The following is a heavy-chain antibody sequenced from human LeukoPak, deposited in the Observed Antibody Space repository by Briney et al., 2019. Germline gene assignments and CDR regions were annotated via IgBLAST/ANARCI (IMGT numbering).Heavy chain of an antibody. CDR2: SSPYNGKT. D-gene: IGHD3-16*02. CDR1: GYTFTNYG. Sequence: ASVKVSCKASGYTFTNYGISWVRQAPGQGLEWMGWSSPYNGKTNCAQKLQGRVTMTTDTSTSTAYMELRSLRSDDTAMYYCARGLLTFGGVIGGPQALEYFQHWGQGTLVTVSS. J-gene: IGHJ1*01. CDR3: ARGLLTFGGVIGGPQALEYFQH. V-gene: IGHV1-18*01.